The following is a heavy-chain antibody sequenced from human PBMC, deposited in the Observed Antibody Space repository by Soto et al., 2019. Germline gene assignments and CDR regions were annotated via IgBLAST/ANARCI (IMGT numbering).Heavy chain of an antibody. CDR2: IGISSNTV. D-gene: IGHD4-17*01. J-gene: IGHJ4*02. V-gene: IGHV3-48*01. Sequence: EVQLAESGGGLVQPGGSLRLSCAASGFIFRSYTMSWVRQAPGKGLEWISYIGISSNTVYYADSVRGRFTISRDVGKNSLHLQLNSLRGADTAVSSCVRGLYDDSRWGSFDYWGQGTLVTVSS. CDR1: GFIFRSYT. CDR3: VRGLYDDSRWGSFDY.